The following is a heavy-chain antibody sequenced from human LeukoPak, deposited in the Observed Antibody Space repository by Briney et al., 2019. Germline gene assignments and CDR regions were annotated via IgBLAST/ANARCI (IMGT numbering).Heavy chain of an antibody. Sequence: PSETLSLTCTVSGGSISSYYWSWIRQPPGKGLEWIGYIYYSGSTNYNPSLKSRVTISVDTSKNQFSLKLSSVTAADTAVYYCARTYDSSGYYYWGQGTLVTVSS. V-gene: IGHV4-59*12. CDR3: ARTYDSSGYYY. D-gene: IGHD3-22*01. CDR2: IYYSGST. J-gene: IGHJ4*02. CDR1: GGSISSYY.